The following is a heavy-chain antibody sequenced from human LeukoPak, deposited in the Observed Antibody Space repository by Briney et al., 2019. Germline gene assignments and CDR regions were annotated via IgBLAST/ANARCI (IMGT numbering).Heavy chain of an antibody. CDR1: GFTFSSYA. Sequence: GGSLRLSCAASGFTFSSYAMSWVRQAPGKGLEWVSAISGSGGSTYYADSVKGRFTISRDNSKNTLYLQMNSLRAEDTAVYYCAKWYSLLPTFGNGMDVWGQGTTVTVSS. CDR3: AKWYSLLPTFGNGMDV. CDR2: ISGSGGST. D-gene: IGHD1-26*01. J-gene: IGHJ6*02. V-gene: IGHV3-23*01.